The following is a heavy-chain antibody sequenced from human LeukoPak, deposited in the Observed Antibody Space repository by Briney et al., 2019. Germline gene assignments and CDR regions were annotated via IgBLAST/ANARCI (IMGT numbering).Heavy chain of an antibody. CDR3: ARRYYSVDY. V-gene: IGHV3-48*03. CDR2: ISSRGSGK. J-gene: IGHJ4*02. D-gene: IGHD4-11*01. CDR1: GFSLSSYE. Sequence: GGSLSLSCAASGFSLSSYEMTWVRQAPGKGLEWVSFISSRGSGKNYADSVTGRFTISKDNAKNSLYLQMNSLRADDTAVFYCARRYYSVDYWGQGTLVTVSS.